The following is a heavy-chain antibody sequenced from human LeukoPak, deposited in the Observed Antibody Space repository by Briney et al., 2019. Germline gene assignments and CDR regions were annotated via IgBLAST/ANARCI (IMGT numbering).Heavy chain of an antibody. Sequence: GGSLRLSCAASGFTFSSYWMSWVRQAPGKGLEWVANIKQDGSEKYYVDSVKGRFTISRDNSKNTLYLQMNSLRAEDTAVYYCARDLSIGITGTTTVVNWGQGTLVTVSP. CDR2: IKQDGSEK. V-gene: IGHV3-7*01. CDR1: GFTFSSYW. CDR3: ARDLSIGITGTTTVVN. J-gene: IGHJ4*02. D-gene: IGHD1-20*01.